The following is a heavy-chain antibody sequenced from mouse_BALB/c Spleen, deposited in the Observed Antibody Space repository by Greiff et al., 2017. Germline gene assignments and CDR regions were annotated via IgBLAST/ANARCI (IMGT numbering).Heavy chain of an antibody. Sequence: VKLQESGPGLVAPSQSLSITCTVSGFSLTSYGVHWVRQPPGKGLEWLGVIWAGGSTNYNSALMSRLSISKDNSKSQVFLKMNSLQTDDTAMYYCARDPPYDYDDYYAMDYWGQGTSVTVSS. V-gene: IGHV2-9*02. CDR1: GFSLTSYG. J-gene: IGHJ4*01. D-gene: IGHD2-4*01. CDR2: IWAGGST. CDR3: ARDPPYDYDDYYAMDY.